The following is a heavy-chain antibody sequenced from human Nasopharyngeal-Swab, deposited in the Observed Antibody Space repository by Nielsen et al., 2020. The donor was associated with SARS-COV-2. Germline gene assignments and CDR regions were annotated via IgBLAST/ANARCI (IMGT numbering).Heavy chain of an antibody. D-gene: IGHD6-6*01. CDR3: ARVRGRSSSFQGGMDV. V-gene: IGHV1-69*13. Sequence: SAKVSCKASGGTFSSYAISWVRQAPGQGLEWMGGIIPIFGTANYAQKFQGRVTITADESTSTAYMELSSLRSEDTAVYYCARVRGRSSSFQGGMDVWGQGTTVTVSS. J-gene: IGHJ6*02. CDR2: IIPIFGTA. CDR1: GGTFSSYA.